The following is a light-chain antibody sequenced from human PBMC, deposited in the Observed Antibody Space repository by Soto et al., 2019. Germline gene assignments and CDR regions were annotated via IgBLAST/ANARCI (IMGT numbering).Light chain of an antibody. J-gene: IGKJ2*01. Sequence: EIVMTQSPATLSVSPGERATLSCRASQSIRSNLAWYQQKPGQAPRLLIYGASTRATGIPARFSGSGSVPEFTLTISSLQSEDFAVYYCQQYNDWPPYTFGQGTKLEIK. CDR2: GAS. V-gene: IGKV3-15*01. CDR3: QQYNDWPPYT. CDR1: QSIRSN.